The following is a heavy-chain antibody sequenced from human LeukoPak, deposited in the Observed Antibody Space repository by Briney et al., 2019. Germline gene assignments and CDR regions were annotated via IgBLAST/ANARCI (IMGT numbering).Heavy chain of an antibody. D-gene: IGHD6-13*01. V-gene: IGHV3-21*01. CDR3: ARDPAYSPTDY. J-gene: IGHJ4*02. CDR2: ISSSSSYI. CDR1: GFTLSSYS. Sequence: GGPLRLSCAASGFTLSSYSRNWVRQAPGKGLEWVSSISSSSSYIYYADSVKGRFTISRDNAKNSLYLQMNSLRAEDTAVYYCARDPAYSPTDYWGQGTLVTVSS.